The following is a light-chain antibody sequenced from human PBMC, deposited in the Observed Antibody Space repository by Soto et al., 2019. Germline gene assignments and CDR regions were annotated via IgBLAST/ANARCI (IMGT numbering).Light chain of an antibody. J-gene: IGKJ4*01. CDR1: QSVSSN. Sequence: EIVMTQPPATLSVSPGERATLSCRASQSVSSNLAWYQQKPGQAPRLLIYGASTRATGIPARFSGSGSGTEFTLTISSLQSEDFAVYYCQQRSNWPPLTFGGGTKVDIK. V-gene: IGKV3-15*01. CDR3: QQRSNWPPLT. CDR2: GAS.